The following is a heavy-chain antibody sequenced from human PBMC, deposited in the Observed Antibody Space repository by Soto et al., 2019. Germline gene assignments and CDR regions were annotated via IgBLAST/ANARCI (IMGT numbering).Heavy chain of an antibody. CDR2: ISYDGINK. Sequence: PVGSLRLSCAASGFSFSISPMHWVRQAPGKGPEWVALISYDGINKFYADSVKGRFTISRDNSKSTLYLQVDSLRPEDAAVYYCARDPKTSGGQHWAFNYFDSWGQGTLVTVSS. CDR3: ARDPKTSGGQHWAFNYFDS. V-gene: IGHV3-30-3*01. D-gene: IGHD7-27*01. J-gene: IGHJ4*02. CDR1: GFSFSISP.